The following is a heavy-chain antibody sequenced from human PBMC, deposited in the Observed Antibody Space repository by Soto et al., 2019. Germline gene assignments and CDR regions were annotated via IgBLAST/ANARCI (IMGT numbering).Heavy chain of an antibody. D-gene: IGHD3-10*01. CDR2: INPNSGGT. Sequence: GASVKVSCKASGYTFTSYGISWVRQAPGQGLERMGWINPNSGGTNYAQKFQGWATMTRDTSISTAYMELSRLRSDDTAVYYCARGQLLWFGEPPGAVRYYYGMDVWGQGTTVTVSS. CDR1: GYTFTSYG. J-gene: IGHJ6*02. CDR3: ARGQLLWFGEPPGAVRYYYGMDV. V-gene: IGHV1-2*04.